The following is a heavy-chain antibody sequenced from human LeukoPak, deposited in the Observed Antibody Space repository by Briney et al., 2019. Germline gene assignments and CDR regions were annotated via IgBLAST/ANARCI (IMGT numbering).Heavy chain of an antibody. CDR2: INPNSGGT. J-gene: IGHJ5*02. D-gene: IGHD3-10*01. Sequence: GASVKVSCKASGYTFTGYYMHWVRQAPGQGLEWMGWINPNSGGTNYAQKLQGRVTMTTDTSTSTAYMELRSLRSDDTAVYYCARIRLYYYGSGSYLGLRWFDPWGQGTLVTVSS. CDR1: GYTFTGYY. CDR3: ARIRLYYYGSGSYLGLRWFDP. V-gene: IGHV1-2*02.